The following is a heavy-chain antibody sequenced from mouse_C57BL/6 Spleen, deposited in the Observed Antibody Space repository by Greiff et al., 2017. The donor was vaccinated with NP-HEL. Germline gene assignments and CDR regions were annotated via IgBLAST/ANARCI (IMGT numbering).Heavy chain of an antibody. V-gene: IGHV5-16*01. D-gene: IGHD2-5*01. CDR1: GFTFSDYY. CDR2: INYDGSST. Sequence: DVKLVESEGGLVQPGSSMKLSCTASGFTFSDYYMAWVRQVPEKGLEWVANINYDGSSTYYLDSLKSRFIISRDNAKNILYLQMSSLKSEDTATYYCARGVNYYAMDYWGQGTSVTVSS. CDR3: ARGVNYYAMDY. J-gene: IGHJ4*01.